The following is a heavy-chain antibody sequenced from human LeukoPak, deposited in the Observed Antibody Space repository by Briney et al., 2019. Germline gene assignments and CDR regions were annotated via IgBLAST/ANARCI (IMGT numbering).Heavy chain of an antibody. D-gene: IGHD2-2*01. CDR2: ISAYNGNT. Sequence: ASVKVSCKTSGYTFTSYAISWVRQAPGQGLQWMGWISAYNGNTNYAQKLQGRVTMTTDTSTSTAYMELRSLRSDDTAVHYCATADCSSTSCYLVDAFDIWGQGTMVTVSS. J-gene: IGHJ3*02. CDR3: ATADCSSTSCYLVDAFDI. CDR1: GYTFTSYA. V-gene: IGHV1-18*01.